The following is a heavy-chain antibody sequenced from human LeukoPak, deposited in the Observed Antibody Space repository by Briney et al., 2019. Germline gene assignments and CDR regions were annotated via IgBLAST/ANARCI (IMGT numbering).Heavy chain of an antibody. V-gene: IGHV1-18*01. Sequence: ASVKVSCKASGYTFTSYGISWVRQAPGQGLEWMGWISAYNGNTNYAQKLQGRVTMTTDTSTSTAYMELRSLRSDDTAVYYCAREESYYYDCSGYYGYFDYWGQGTLVTVSS. J-gene: IGHJ4*02. CDR1: GYTFTSYG. CDR3: AREESYYYDCSGYYGYFDY. CDR2: ISAYNGNT. D-gene: IGHD3-22*01.